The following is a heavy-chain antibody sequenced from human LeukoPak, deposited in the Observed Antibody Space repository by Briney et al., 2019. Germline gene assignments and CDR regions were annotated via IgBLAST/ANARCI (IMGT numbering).Heavy chain of an antibody. V-gene: IGHV3-21*01. CDR2: ISGNTTYI. D-gene: IGHD4-17*01. CDR1: GFTLFTYS. Sequence: GGSLRLSCAASGFTLFTYSINWVRQAPGKGLEWVSSISGNTTYIYYADSVKGRFTISRDNAKNSLYLQMNSLRAEDTAVYYCAAETYYGQRPFDYWGQGTLVTVSS. CDR3: AAETYYGQRPFDY. J-gene: IGHJ4*02.